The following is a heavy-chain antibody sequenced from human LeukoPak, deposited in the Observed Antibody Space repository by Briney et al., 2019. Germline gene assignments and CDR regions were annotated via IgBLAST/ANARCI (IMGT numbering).Heavy chain of an antibody. CDR3: AKDGAGGYYYKPSHYYYYYMDV. D-gene: IGHD3-3*01. CDR1: GFTFSSYG. V-gene: IGHV3-NL1*01. CDR2: ISGSGIST. Sequence: PGGSLRLSCAASGFTFSSYGMHWVRQAPGKGLEWVSTISGSGISTYYADSVKGRFTISRDHSKNTLYLQMNSLRAEDTAVYYCAKDGAGGYYYKPSHYYYYYMDVWGKGTTVTVSS. J-gene: IGHJ6*03.